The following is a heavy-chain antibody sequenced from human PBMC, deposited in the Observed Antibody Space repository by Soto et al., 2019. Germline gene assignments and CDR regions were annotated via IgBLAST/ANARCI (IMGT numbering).Heavy chain of an antibody. D-gene: IGHD2-21*01. V-gene: IGHV3-21*01. CDR2: ITTSSAYI. J-gene: IGHJ5*02. CDR3: VRSGTARLLRHIWLDT. Sequence: EVQLVESGGGLVKPGGSLRLSCAASGFTFNTYDMNWVRQAPGKGLEWVSSITTSSAYIYYADSLKGRITISRDNAKNSLFLQMHSLRAEDTAVYYCVRSGTARLLRHIWLDTWGQGTLVTVSS. CDR1: GFTFNTYD.